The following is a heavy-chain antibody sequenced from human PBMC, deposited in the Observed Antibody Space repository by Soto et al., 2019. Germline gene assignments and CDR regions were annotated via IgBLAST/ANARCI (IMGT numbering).Heavy chain of an antibody. CDR2: INPSGGST. Sequence: ASVKVSCKASGYTFTSYYMHWVRQAPGQGLEWMGIINPSGGSTSYAQKFQGRVTMTRDTSTSTVYMELSSLRSEDTAVYYCARGRSSTSPYYYYYYGMDVWGQGTTVTVSS. CDR1: GYTFTSYY. J-gene: IGHJ6*02. V-gene: IGHV1-46*01. CDR3: ARGRSSTSPYYYYYYGMDV. D-gene: IGHD2-2*01.